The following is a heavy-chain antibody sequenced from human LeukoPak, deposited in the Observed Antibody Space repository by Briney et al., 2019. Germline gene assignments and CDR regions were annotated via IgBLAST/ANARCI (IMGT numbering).Heavy chain of an antibody. Sequence: VASVKVSCKVSGYTLTDYYMHWVQQAPGKGLEWMGLVDPEDGETIYAEKFQGRVTITADTSTDTAYMELSSLRSEDTAVYYYATLEMATSHARGYWGQGTLVTVSS. CDR1: GYTLTDYY. CDR2: VDPEDGET. CDR3: ATLEMATSHARGY. J-gene: IGHJ4*02. D-gene: IGHD5-24*01. V-gene: IGHV1-69-2*01.